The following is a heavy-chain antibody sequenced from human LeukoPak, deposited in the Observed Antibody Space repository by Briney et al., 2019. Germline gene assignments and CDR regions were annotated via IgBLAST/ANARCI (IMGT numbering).Heavy chain of an antibody. J-gene: IGHJ5*02. CDR3: ARATYYDFWSGYHNWFDP. V-gene: IGHV4-59*01. CDR1: GGSISSYY. D-gene: IGHD3-3*01. Sequence: SETLSLTCTVSGGSISSYYWSWIRQPPGKGLEWIGYLYYSGSTNYNPSLKSRVTISVDTSKNQFSLKLSSVTAADTAVYYCARATYYDFWSGYHNWFDPWGQGTLVTVSS. CDR2: LYYSGST.